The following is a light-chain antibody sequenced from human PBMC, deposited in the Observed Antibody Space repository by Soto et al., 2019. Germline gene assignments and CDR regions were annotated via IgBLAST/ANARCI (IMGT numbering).Light chain of an antibody. CDR3: QQYNNWPPLT. V-gene: IGKV3-15*01. CDR1: QSVSSN. CDR2: GAS. J-gene: IGKJ3*01. Sequence: EIVMTQSPATLSVSPGERATLSCWASQSVSSNLAWYQQKPVQAPRLLIYGASTRATGIPARFSGSGSGTEFTLTISSLQSEDFAVYYCQQYNNWPPLTFGPGTKVDIK.